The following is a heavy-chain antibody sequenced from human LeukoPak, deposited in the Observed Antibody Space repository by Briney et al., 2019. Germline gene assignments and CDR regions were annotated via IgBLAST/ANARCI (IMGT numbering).Heavy chain of an antibody. CDR2: ISSSGSTI. J-gene: IGHJ5*02. CDR3: ARVLLWFGSAGWFDP. V-gene: IGHV3-48*03. CDR1: GFTFSSYE. Sequence: PGGSLRLSCAASGFTFSSYEMSWVRQAPGKGLEWVSYISSSGSTIYYADSVKGRFTISRDNAKNSLYLQMNSLRAEDTAVYYCARVLLWFGSAGWFDPWGQGTLVTVSS. D-gene: IGHD3-10*01.